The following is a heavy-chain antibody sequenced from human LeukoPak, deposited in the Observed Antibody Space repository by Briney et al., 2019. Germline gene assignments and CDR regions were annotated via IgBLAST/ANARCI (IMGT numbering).Heavy chain of an antibody. Sequence: GGSLRLSCAGSGFTFSSYAIHWLRQAPGKGLEYVSSISSNGGSTHYANSVKGRFTISRDNSKNTLYLQMGSLRTEDMAVYYCARGLRSGIAAENFEYWGHGTLVTVSS. CDR3: ARGLRSGIAAENFEY. D-gene: IGHD6-25*01. V-gene: IGHV3-64*01. J-gene: IGHJ4*01. CDR1: GFTFSSYA. CDR2: ISSNGGST.